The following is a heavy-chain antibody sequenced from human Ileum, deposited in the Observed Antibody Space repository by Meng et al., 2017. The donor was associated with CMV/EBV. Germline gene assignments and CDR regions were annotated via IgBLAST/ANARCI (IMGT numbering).Heavy chain of an antibody. CDR1: FSSYA. CDR3: AREKGVFPTVVPYGGMDV. D-gene: IGHD2-2*01. V-gene: IGHV1-69*05. CDR2: IIPIFGTA. J-gene: IGHJ6*02. Sequence: FSSYAISLVRQAPGQGLEWMGGIIPIFGTANYAQKFQGRVTITTDESTSTAYMELSSLRSEDTAVYYCAREKGVFPTVVPYGGMDVWGQGTTVTVSS.